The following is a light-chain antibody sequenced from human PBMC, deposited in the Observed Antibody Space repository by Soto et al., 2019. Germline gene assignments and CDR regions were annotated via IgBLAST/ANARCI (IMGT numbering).Light chain of an antibody. Sequence: EIVMTQSPATLSLSPGERATLSCRDSQSVNSNYLAWYQQKPGQAPRLLIYGISKRATDIPDRFSGSGSGTEFNLTSSRLQPEDFATYYCQQHGQWPITFGQGTRLEIK. J-gene: IGKJ5*01. V-gene: IGKV3-20*01. CDR3: QQHGQWPIT. CDR2: GIS. CDR1: QSVNSNY.